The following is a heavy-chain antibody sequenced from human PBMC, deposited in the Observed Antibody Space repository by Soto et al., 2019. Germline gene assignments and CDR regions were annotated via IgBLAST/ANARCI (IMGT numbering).Heavy chain of an antibody. CDR3: ASSQSGSYYEVYFDY. CDR2: ISYDGSNK. D-gene: IGHD1-26*01. CDR1: GFTFSSYG. Sequence: GGSLRLSCAASGFTFSSYGMHWVRQAPGKGLEWVAVISYDGSNKYYADSVKGRFTISRDNSKNTLYLQMNSLRAEDTAVYYCASSQSGSYYEVYFDYWGQGTLVTVSS. J-gene: IGHJ4*02. V-gene: IGHV3-30*03.